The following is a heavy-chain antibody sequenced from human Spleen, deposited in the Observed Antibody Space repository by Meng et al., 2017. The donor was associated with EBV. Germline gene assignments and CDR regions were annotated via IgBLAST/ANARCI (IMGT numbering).Heavy chain of an antibody. Sequence: QVRPQQGGAGLLKPSGTLSLTCIVYGGSFSGYFWSYIRQSPGKGLEWIGEINHSGSTSYNPSLQSRVTMSVDSSKNQFSLKLTSVTAADTAVYYCARGRMAARSPCFDPWGQGTLVTVSS. V-gene: IGHV4-34*01. CDR1: GGSFSGYF. D-gene: IGHD6-6*01. CDR3: ARGRMAARSPCFDP. CDR2: INHSGST. J-gene: IGHJ5*02.